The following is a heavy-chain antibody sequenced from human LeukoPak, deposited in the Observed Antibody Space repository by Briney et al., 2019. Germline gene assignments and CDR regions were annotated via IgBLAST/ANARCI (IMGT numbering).Heavy chain of an antibody. Sequence: ASVKVSCKTSGDTFTNYAMNWVRQAPGQGLEWMGWINTNTGNPTYAQAFTGRFVFSFDTSVSTAYLQISSLKAEDTAVYYCAREQGVGFGYWGQGTLVTVSS. CDR2: INTNTGNP. J-gene: IGHJ4*02. D-gene: IGHD3-10*01. V-gene: IGHV7-4-1*02. CDR3: AREQGVGFGY. CDR1: GDTFTNYA.